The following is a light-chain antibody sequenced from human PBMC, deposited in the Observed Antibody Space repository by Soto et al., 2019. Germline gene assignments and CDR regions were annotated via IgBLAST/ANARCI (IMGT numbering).Light chain of an antibody. CDR1: SSDVGYYNY. Sequence: QSALTQPASVSGSPGQSITISCTGTSSDVGYYNYVSWYQQHPGKAPKLMIYEVSNRPSGVSNRFSGSKSGNTASLTISGLQAEDDADYYCSSYTSSSTNVFGTGTKLTVL. J-gene: IGLJ1*01. V-gene: IGLV2-14*03. CDR3: SSYTSSSTNV. CDR2: EVS.